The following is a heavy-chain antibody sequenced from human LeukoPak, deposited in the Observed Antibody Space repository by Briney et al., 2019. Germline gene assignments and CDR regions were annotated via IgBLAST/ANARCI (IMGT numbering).Heavy chain of an antibody. V-gene: IGHV1-3*04. CDR2: INTGKGDT. CDR1: GYTFTSYI. D-gene: IGHD2-15*01. J-gene: IGHJ4*02. CDR3: AYCIGGYFEY. Sequence: ASVKVSCKASGYTFTSYIMHWVRQAPGQRLEWMGWINTGKGDTRSLQKFQGRVTMTRDTSANTAYMELRSLRSEDTAVYYCAYCIGGYFEYWGQGTLVTVSS.